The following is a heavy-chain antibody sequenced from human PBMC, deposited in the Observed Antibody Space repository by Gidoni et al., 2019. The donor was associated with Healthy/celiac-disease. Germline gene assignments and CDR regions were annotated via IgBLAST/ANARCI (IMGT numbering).Heavy chain of an antibody. D-gene: IGHD3-22*01. J-gene: IGHJ5*02. CDR2: INHSGST. CDR3: ARGARITMIVVVKRFGWFDP. Sequence: QVQLQQWGAGLLKSSETLSLTCAVYGGSFSVYYWSWIRQPPGKGLEWIGEINHSGSTNYNPSLKSRVTISVDTSKNQFSLKLSSVTAADTAVYYCARGARITMIVVVKRFGWFDPWGQGTLVTVSS. V-gene: IGHV4-34*01. CDR1: GGSFSVYY.